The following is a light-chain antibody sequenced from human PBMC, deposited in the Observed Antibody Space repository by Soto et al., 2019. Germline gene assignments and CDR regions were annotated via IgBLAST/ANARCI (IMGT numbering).Light chain of an antibody. CDR2: RAS. CDR3: QQYETYSGT. V-gene: IGKV1-5*03. CDR1: QTINTW. J-gene: IGKJ3*01. Sequence: DIQMTQSPSTLSASVGDRVTITCRASQTINTWLAWYQQKPGKAPKLLVYRASNLVSGVPSRFSGSGSGTEFTLTISSLQHDDFSIYYCQQYETYSGTFGHGTKVDI.